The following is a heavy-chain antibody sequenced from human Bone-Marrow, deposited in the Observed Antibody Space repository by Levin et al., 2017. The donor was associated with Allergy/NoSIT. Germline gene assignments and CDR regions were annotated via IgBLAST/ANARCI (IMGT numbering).Heavy chain of an antibody. CDR3: ATACTSSSCYSLYFHN. J-gene: IGHJ1*01. V-gene: IGHV3-7*01. CDR2: INQDGSAR. Sequence: GGSLRLSCTAPRFSFNSYWMNWVRQAPGTGLEWVASINQDGSARDYVDSVKGRFTISRDNAENSLYLQMNSLRADDTAVYYCATACTSSSCYSLYFHNWGQGASVTVSS. CDR1: RFSFNSYW. D-gene: IGHD2-2*02.